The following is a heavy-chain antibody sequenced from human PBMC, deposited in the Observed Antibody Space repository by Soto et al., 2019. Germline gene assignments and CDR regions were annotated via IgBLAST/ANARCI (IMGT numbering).Heavy chain of an antibody. V-gene: IGHV3-11*05. CDR1: GFTFSDYY. Sequence: QVQLVESGGGLMEPGGSRRLSSAASGFTFSDYYMSWIREAPGKGLEWVSYISSSSSYTNYADSVKGRFTISRDNAKNSLYLQMNSLRAEDTAVYYCARGGVATHYWGQGTLVTVSS. CDR2: ISSSSSYT. D-gene: IGHD5-12*01. CDR3: ARGGVATHY. J-gene: IGHJ4*02.